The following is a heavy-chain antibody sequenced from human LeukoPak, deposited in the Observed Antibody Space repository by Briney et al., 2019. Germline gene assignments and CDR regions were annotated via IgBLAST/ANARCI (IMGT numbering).Heavy chain of an antibody. CDR3: ARGFNSGWYGAY. D-gene: IGHD6-19*01. Sequence: GGSLRLSCAASGFTFSTYVMSWVRQAPGKGLEWVSVISGSGGSTYYADSVKGRFTISRDDSRNTVYLQMNNLRAEDTAIYYCARGFNSGWYGAYWGQGTLVTVSS. J-gene: IGHJ4*02. CDR1: GFTFSTYV. CDR2: ISGSGGST. V-gene: IGHV3-23*01.